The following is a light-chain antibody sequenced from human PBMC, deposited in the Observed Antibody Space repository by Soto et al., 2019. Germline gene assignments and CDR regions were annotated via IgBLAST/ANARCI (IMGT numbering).Light chain of an antibody. CDR2: GAS. J-gene: IGKJ2*03. V-gene: IGKV3-15*01. CDR3: QQYVTRPQYR. Sequence: DIVWTQSPATLYVSPEERVTLSCRAGQSVSSSFAWYQQRPGQAPRLLIYGASTRPTGIPARFRGSGSETDVTLSISSLKSEDVAVYYWQQYVTRPQYRFGQGTKLEIK. CDR1: QSVSSS.